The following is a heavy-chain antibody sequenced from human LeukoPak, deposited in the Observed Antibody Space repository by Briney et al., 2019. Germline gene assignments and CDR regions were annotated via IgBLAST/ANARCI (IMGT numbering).Heavy chain of an antibody. Sequence: PGGSLILSCAASGFSFSSDWMESVRQPPREGLVWVSRVNTDGSNTYYADSVKGRFTISRDDSKDTLSLQMNSLRAEDTAVYYCTRAGQWTYGFQDYWGQGTLVTVSS. CDR1: GFSFSSDW. V-gene: IGHV3-74*01. CDR3: TRAGQWTYGFQDY. CDR2: VNTDGSNT. D-gene: IGHD3-10*01. J-gene: IGHJ4*02.